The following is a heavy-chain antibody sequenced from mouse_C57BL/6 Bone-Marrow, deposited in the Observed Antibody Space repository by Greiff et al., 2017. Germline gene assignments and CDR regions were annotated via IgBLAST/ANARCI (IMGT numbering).Heavy chain of an antibody. CDR1: GYSITSGYD. CDR3: ARDLYYDKSYWYFDV. J-gene: IGHJ1*03. D-gene: IGHD2-4*01. Sequence: EVQLQQSGPGMVKPSQSLSLTCTVTGYSITSGYDWHWIRHFPGNKLEWMGYISYSGSTNYNPSLKSRISITHDTSKNHFFLKLNSVTTEDTATYYCARDLYYDKSYWYFDVWGTGTTVTVSS. V-gene: IGHV3-1*01. CDR2: ISYSGST.